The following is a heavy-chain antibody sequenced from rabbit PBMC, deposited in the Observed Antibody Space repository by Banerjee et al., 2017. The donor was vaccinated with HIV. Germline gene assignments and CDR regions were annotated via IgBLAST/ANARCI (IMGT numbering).Heavy chain of an antibody. D-gene: IGHD6-1*01. CDR3: ARTADNDGYGYFDL. CDR1: GIDFSSYYY. Sequence: QSLEESGGDLVKPGASLTLTCKASGIDFSSYYYICWVRQAPGKGLEWIGCINTISGDTVYATWAKGRFTISKTSSTTVTLQMTSLTAADTATYFCARTADNDGYGYFDLWGPGTLVTVS. CDR2: INTISGDT. J-gene: IGHJ4*01. V-gene: IGHV1S40*01.